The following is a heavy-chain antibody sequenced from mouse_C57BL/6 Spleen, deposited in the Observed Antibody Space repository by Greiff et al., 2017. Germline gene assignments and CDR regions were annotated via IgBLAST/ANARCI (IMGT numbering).Heavy chain of an antibody. J-gene: IGHJ4*01. Sequence: QVQLQQPGAELVKPGASVKMSCKASGYTFTSYWITWVKQRPGQGLEWIGDIYPGSGSTNYNEKFKSKATLTVDTSSSTAYMQLNSLTSEDTAVYYGERQRAYYAMDYWGQGTSVTVSS. D-gene: IGHD3-3*01. V-gene: IGHV1-55*01. CDR3: ERQRAYYAMDY. CDR1: GYTFTSYW. CDR2: IYPGSGST.